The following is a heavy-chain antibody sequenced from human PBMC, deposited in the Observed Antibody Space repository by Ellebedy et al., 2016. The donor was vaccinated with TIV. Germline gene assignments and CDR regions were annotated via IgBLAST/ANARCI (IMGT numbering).Heavy chain of an antibody. CDR2: IYYSGNT. V-gene: IGHV4-31*03. CDR3: ARGLRGGNSDY. D-gene: IGHD4-23*01. CDR1: GGSISSGGYY. Sequence: SETLSLXXTVSGGSISSGGYYWSWIRQHPGKGLEWIGYIYYSGNTYYNPPLKSRVTISVDTSKNQFSLKLSSVTAADTAVYYCARGLRGGNSDYWGQGTLVTVSS. J-gene: IGHJ4*02.